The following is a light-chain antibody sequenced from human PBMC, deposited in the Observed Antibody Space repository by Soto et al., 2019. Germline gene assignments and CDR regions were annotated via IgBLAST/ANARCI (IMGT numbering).Light chain of an antibody. J-gene: IGLJ1*01. Sequence: QSALTQPASVSGSPGQSITISCAGTSSDVGTYNYVSWYQQYPGKAPQLVIYGVSDRPSGVSSRFSGSKSGNTASLTISGLQADDEADYYCASYTTSSVLGVFGTGTKVPS. CDR3: ASYTTSSVLGV. CDR2: GVS. V-gene: IGLV2-14*01. CDR1: SSDVGTYNY.